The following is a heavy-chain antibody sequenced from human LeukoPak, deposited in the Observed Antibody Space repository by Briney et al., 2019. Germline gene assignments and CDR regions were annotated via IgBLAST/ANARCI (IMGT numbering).Heavy chain of an antibody. CDR2: IYYSGST. V-gene: IGHV4-59*01. D-gene: IGHD5-18*01. CDR3: ARVKYSYGYPPDYYYYMDV. J-gene: IGHJ6*03. Sequence: SETLSLACTVSGGSISSYYWSWIRQPAGTALEWIGYIYYSGSTNYNPSLKSRVTISVDTSKNQFSLKLSSVTAADTAVYYCARVKYSYGYPPDYYYYMDVWGKGTTVTVSS. CDR1: GGSISSYY.